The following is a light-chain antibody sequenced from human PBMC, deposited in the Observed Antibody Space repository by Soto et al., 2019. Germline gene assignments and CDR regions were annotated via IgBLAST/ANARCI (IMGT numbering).Light chain of an antibody. Sequence: EIVLTQSPATLSSFPGDRVTLSCRASQYINTRLAWYQQKPGQAPSLLIYGAFTRATGIPARFSGTGSGTDFTLTISRLEPEDFAMYYCQQYGTSPRGTFGQGTKVDIK. CDR3: QQYGTSPRGT. CDR1: QYINTR. CDR2: GAF. J-gene: IGKJ1*01. V-gene: IGKV3-20*01.